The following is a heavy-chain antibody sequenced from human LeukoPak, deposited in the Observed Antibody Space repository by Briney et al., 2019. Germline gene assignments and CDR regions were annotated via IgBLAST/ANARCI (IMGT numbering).Heavy chain of an antibody. D-gene: IGHD2-8*01. Sequence: PSETLPLTCAVSGGSFSEYYWTWIRQTPGKGLEWIGGVIHSGRTNYNPSLESRVTISVDTSKNQFSLKLTSVTAADTAVYYCARGILVMVYATFDYWGQGTLVTVSS. CDR3: ARGILVMVYATFDY. V-gene: IGHV4-34*01. CDR1: GGSFSEYY. CDR2: VIHSGRT. J-gene: IGHJ4*02.